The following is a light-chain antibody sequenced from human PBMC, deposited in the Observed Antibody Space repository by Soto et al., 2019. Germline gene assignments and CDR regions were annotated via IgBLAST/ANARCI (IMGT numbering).Light chain of an antibody. V-gene: IGKV3-20*01. J-gene: IGKJ1*01. CDR1: QRISSTY. CDR2: GAS. CDR3: HQYDIPPQT. Sequence: IVLTQSPGTLSLSPGERATLSCRASQRISSTYLAWYQQKPGRAPRLLIYGASRRATGIPDRFSGSGSGTDFTLTISRLEPEDFAEYYCHQYDIPPQTFGRGTRVEI.